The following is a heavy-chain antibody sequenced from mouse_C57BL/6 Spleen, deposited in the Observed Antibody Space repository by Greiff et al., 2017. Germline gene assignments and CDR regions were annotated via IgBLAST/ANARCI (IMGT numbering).Heavy chain of an antibody. J-gene: IGHJ2*01. D-gene: IGHD1-1*01. V-gene: IGHV1-18*01. Sequence: VQLQQSGPELVKPGASVKIPCKASGYTFTDYNMDWVKQSHGKSLEWIGDINPNNGGTIYNQKFKGKATLTVDKSSSTAYMELRSLTSEDTAVYYCARGGYGSSYGDFDYWGQGTTLTVSS. CDR2: INPNNGGT. CDR1: GYTFTDYN. CDR3: ARGGYGSSYGDFDY.